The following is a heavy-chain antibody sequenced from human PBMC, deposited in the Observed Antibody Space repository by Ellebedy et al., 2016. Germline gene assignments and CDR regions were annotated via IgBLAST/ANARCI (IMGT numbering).Heavy chain of an antibody. V-gene: IGHV1-46*01. CDR3: ARVRQIFGVVNSLGY. CDR2: INPSGGST. CDR1: GYTFTSYY. Sequence: ASVKVSCKASGYTFTSYYMHWVRQAPGQGLEWMGIINPSGGSTSYAQKFQGRVTMTRDTSTSTVYMELSSLRSEDTAVYYCARVRQIFGVVNSLGYWGQGTLVTVSS. D-gene: IGHD3-3*01. J-gene: IGHJ4*02.